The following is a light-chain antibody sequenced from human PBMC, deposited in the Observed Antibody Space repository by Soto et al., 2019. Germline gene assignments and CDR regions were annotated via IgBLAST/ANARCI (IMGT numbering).Light chain of an antibody. CDR1: QSVSSH. CDR3: QQRSNWIT. Sequence: EIVLTQSPATLSLSPGERATLSCRASQSVSSHLAWYQHKPGQAPRLLIYEASNRATGIPARFSGSGSGTDFTLTISSLEPEDFVVYYCQQRSNWITFGQGTRLEIK. J-gene: IGKJ5*01. CDR2: EAS. V-gene: IGKV3-11*01.